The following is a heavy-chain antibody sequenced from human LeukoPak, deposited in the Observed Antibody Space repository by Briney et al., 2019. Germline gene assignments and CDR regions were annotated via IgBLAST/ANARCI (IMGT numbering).Heavy chain of an antibody. CDR3: AKAPVTSCRGAYCYPFDS. J-gene: IGHJ4*02. Sequence: GGSLRLSCAASGFTLSTYAMSWVRQTPGKSLEWVAATSSSDAGTYHADSVRGRFTISSDNSKNRLYLQMNSLRAEDAAVYFCAKAPVTSCRGAYCYPFDSWGQGTLVTVSS. D-gene: IGHD2-21*01. CDR2: TSSSDAGT. V-gene: IGHV3-23*01. CDR1: GFTLSTYA.